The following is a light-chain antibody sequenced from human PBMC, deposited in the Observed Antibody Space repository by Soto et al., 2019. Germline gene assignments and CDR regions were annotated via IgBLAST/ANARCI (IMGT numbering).Light chain of an antibody. V-gene: IGKV1-39*01. Sequence: DSQMAQAPSVLFGSIGDKIIITCLTSQGVSTFLNWYRQKAGEAPRLLIYTASSLQSGVPSRFSGGGSGTEFTLTINSLQPEDFGTYFCQQSYSSPFTFGPGTKVDIK. J-gene: IGKJ3*01. CDR2: TAS. CDR1: QGVSTF. CDR3: QQSYSSPFT.